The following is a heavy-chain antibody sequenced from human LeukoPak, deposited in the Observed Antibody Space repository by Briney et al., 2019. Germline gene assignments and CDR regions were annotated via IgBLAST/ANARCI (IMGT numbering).Heavy chain of an antibody. D-gene: IGHD3-16*01. CDR1: GYTFTSYY. Sequence: ASVKVSCKASGYTFTSYYMHWVRQAPGQGLEWMGIINPSGGSTSYAQKFRGRVTMTRDTSTSTVYMELSSLRSEDTAVYYCARGGPPPKYYYYGMDVWGQGTTVTVSS. CDR2: INPSGGST. CDR3: ARGGPPPKYYYYGMDV. V-gene: IGHV1-46*01. J-gene: IGHJ6*02.